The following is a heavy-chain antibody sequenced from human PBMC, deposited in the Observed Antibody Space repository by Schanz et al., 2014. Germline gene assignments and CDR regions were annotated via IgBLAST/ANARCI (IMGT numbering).Heavy chain of an antibody. J-gene: IGHJ6*02. Sequence: VQLVESGGGLVKPGGSLRLSCAASGVTFSSYAMSWVRQASGKGLEWIGEINPNEGIHHNPSLKSRVAISVDMSKNQFSLKMSSLTAADTATYYWAREMGRRFFDYNYGMDVWGRGTSVTV. V-gene: IGHV4-4*02. CDR2: INPNEGI. CDR3: AREMGRRFFDYNYGMDV. D-gene: IGHD3-3*01. CDR1: GVTFSSYAM.